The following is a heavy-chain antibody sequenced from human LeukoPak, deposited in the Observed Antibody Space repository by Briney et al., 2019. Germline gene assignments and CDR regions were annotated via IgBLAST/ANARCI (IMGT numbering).Heavy chain of an antibody. Sequence: SGGSLRLSCAASGFTVSTNYMTWVRQAPGKGLEWVSVIYKAGDPYNADSVKGRFTFSRDNSKNMLHLQMNSLRAEDTAVYYCARGFNRGFDPWGQGTLVIVSS. CDR3: ARGFNRGFDP. CDR1: GFTVSTNY. V-gene: IGHV3-53*01. D-gene: IGHD3-10*01. CDR2: IYKAGDP. J-gene: IGHJ5*02.